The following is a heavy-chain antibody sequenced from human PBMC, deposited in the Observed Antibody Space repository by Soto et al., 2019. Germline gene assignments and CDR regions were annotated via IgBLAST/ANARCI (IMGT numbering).Heavy chain of an antibody. Sequence: PGESLKISCKGSGYSFPTFWIAWVRQMPGKGLEWMGVIYPGDSDTRYSPSFQGQVTISADKSISTAYLQWSSLRASDTAMYYCARSGRNAYYNMDVWGQGTTVTV. J-gene: IGHJ6*02. CDR1: GYSFPTFW. CDR3: ARSGRNAYYNMDV. D-gene: IGHD3-16*01. V-gene: IGHV5-51*01. CDR2: IYPGDSDT.